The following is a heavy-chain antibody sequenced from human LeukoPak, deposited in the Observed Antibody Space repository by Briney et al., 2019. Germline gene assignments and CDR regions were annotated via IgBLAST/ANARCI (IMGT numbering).Heavy chain of an antibody. Sequence: ASVKVSCKASGYTFTSYGISWVRQAPGQGLEGMGWISSYNGNTNYAQKLRGRVTMTTDTSTSTAYMELRSLGSDDTAVYYCARVGVTYYDILTGYYPATTFDYWGQGTLVAVSS. CDR2: ISSYNGNT. CDR3: ARVGVTYYDILTGYYPATTFDY. J-gene: IGHJ4*02. CDR1: GYTFTSYG. D-gene: IGHD3-9*01. V-gene: IGHV1-18*01.